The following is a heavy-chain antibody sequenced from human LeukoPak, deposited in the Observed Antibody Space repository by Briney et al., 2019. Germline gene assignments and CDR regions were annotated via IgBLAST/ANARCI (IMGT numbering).Heavy chain of an antibody. V-gene: IGHV4-61*02. CDR2: IYTSGST. CDR1: GGSISSGSYY. J-gene: IGHJ5*02. CDR3: ARDQGWFDP. Sequence: SETLSLTCTVSGGSISSGSYYWSWIRQPAGKGLEWIGRIYTSGSTNYNPSLKSRVTISVDTSKNQFSLKLSSVTAADTAVYYCARDQGWFDPWGQGTPVTVSS.